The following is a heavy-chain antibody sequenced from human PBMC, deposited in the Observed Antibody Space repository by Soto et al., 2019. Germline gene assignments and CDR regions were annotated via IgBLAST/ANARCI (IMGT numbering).Heavy chain of an antibody. D-gene: IGHD6-13*01. CDR1: GYKFINYW. CDR3: ARRKGAAADWFDP. CDR2: IYPGESSA. J-gene: IGHJ5*02. V-gene: IGHV5-51*01. Sequence: EEQLVQSEAVVKRPGESLNISCEGSGYKFINYWIAWVRQMPGKGLEWMGIIYPGESSARYNPAFEGQVTISADTSLSTAYLQWSSLKASDTGIYYCARRKGAAADWFDPWGQGTLVSVSS.